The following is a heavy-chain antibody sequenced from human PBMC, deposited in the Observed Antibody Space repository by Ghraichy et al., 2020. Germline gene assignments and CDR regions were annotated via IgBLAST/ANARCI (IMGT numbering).Heavy chain of an antibody. J-gene: IGHJ4*02. D-gene: IGHD2-15*01. CDR3: AKGGYCSGGSCRTDYGDYPFDY. Sequence: LSLTCAASGFTFSSYAMSWVRQAPGKGLEWVSAISGSGGSTYYADSVKGRFTISRDNSKNTLYLQMNSLRADDTAVYYCAKGGYCSGGSCRTDYGDYPFDYWGQGTLVTVSS. CDR2: ISGSGGST. CDR1: GFTFSSYA. V-gene: IGHV3-23*01.